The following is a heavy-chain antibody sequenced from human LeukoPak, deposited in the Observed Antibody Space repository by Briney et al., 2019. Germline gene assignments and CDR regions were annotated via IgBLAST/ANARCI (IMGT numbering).Heavy chain of an antibody. D-gene: IGHD3-10*01. CDR2: ISSSSSYT. V-gene: IGHV3-11*06. CDR3: ARTPYYGSGSYHFDY. J-gene: IGHJ4*02. Sequence: GGSLRLSCAASGFTFSDYYMSWIRQAPGEGLEWVSYISSSSSYTNYADSVKGRFTISRDNAKNALYLQMNSLRAEDTAVYYCARTPYYGSGSYHFDYWGQGTLVTVSS. CDR1: GFTFSDYY.